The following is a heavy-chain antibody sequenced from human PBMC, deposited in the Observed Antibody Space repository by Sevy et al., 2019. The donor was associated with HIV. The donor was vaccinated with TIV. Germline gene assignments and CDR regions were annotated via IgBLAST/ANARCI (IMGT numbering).Heavy chain of an antibody. Sequence: ASLKVSCKASGGTFSSYAISWVRQAPGQGLEWMGGIIPIFGTANYAQKFQGRVTITADESTSTAYMELSSLRSEDTAVYYCAREDGYYYGSGSYLNWFDPWGQGTLVTVSS. CDR3: AREDGYYYGSGSYLNWFDP. J-gene: IGHJ5*02. CDR2: IIPIFGTA. D-gene: IGHD3-10*01. CDR1: GGTFSSYA. V-gene: IGHV1-69*13.